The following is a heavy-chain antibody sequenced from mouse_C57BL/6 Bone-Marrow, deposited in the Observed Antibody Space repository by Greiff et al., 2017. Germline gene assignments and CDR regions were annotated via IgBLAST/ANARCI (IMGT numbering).Heavy chain of an antibody. CDR2: ISGGGGNT. J-gene: IGHJ2*01. V-gene: IGHV5-9*01. Sequence: EVQLVESGGGLVKPGGSLKLSCAASGFTFSSYTMSWVRQTPEKRLEWVATISGGGGNTYYPDSVKGRFTISRDNAKNTLHLQMSSLRSEDTALYYCARRVFDYWGQGTTLTVSS. CDR1: GFTFSSYT. CDR3: ARRVFDY.